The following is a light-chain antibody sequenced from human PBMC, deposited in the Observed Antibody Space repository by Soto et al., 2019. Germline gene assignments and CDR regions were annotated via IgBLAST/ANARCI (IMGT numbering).Light chain of an antibody. J-gene: IGKJ3*01. CDR3: QQYGASPFT. CDR1: RHVYINA. Sequence: VVLTQSPATLSLSPGDRATLSCRASRHVYINALGWYQQKPGRTPTLLIYGASTRATDIPDRFSATGSGTDFSLTISGVEPEDSAVSYCQQYGASPFTFGPGTGLEI. V-gene: IGKV3-20*01. CDR2: GAS.